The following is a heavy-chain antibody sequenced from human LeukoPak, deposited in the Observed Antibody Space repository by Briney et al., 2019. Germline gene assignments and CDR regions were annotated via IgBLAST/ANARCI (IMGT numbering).Heavy chain of an antibody. V-gene: IGHV3-33*01. CDR3: ARDPCSGGSCYSDFDY. Sequence: PGGSLRLSCAASGFIFSNCGMQWVRQAPGQGLEWVAVIWYDGSKKYYADSVKGRFTISRDNSKNTLYLQMNSLRAEDTAVYYCARDPCSGGSCYSDFDYWGQGTLVTVSS. D-gene: IGHD2-15*01. CDR1: GFIFSNCG. J-gene: IGHJ4*02. CDR2: IWYDGSKK.